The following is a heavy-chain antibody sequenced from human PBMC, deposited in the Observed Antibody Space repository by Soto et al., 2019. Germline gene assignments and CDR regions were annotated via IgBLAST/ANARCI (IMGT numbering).Heavy chain of an antibody. CDR1: GFTFDDYA. V-gene: IGHV3-9*01. CDR3: AKDIRAYSSGWYVG. D-gene: IGHD6-19*01. CDR2: ISWNSGSI. J-gene: IGHJ4*02. Sequence: GGSLRLSCAASGFTFDDYAMHWVRQAPGKGLEWVSGISWNSGSIGYADSVKGRFTISRDNAKNSLYLQMNSLRAEDTALYYCAKDIRAYSSGWYVGWGQGTLVTVSS.